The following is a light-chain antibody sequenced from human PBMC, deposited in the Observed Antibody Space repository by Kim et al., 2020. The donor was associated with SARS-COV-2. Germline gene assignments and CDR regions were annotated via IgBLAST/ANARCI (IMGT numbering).Light chain of an antibody. J-gene: IGKJ2*01. CDR2: GTS. Sequence: SPGERATRSCRASQTIDSNNLAWYQQKLGQAPRLLMYGTSSRATGIPDRFSGSGSGTDFTLTISRLEPEDLGIYYCQQYAGSPLYTFGQGTKLEI. CDR1: QTIDSNN. V-gene: IGKV3-20*01. CDR3: QQYAGSPLYT.